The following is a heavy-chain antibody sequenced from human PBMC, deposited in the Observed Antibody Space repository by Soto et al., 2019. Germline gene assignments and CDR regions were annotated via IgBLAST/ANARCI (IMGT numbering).Heavy chain of an antibody. CDR3: ARGDGDYYGGNGYLGRH. J-gene: IGHJ4*02. CDR2: INSDGSRT. D-gene: IGHD3-10*01. Sequence: EVQLVESGGGLVQPGGSLRLSCAASGFTFSSYWMHWVGQAPGKGLVWVSRINSDGSRTSYADSAKGRFTISRDNAKNTLYLQMNSLRAEDTAVYYCARGDGDYYGGNGYLGRHWGQGTLVTVSS. V-gene: IGHV3-74*01. CDR1: GFTFSSYW.